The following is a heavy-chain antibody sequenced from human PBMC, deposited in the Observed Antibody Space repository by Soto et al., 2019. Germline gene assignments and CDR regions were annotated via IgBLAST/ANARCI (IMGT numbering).Heavy chain of an antibody. CDR2: ISASGGST. J-gene: IGHJ4*02. D-gene: IGHD3-10*01. CDR1: GFTFGNYG. V-gene: IGHV3-23*01. Sequence: EVQLLESGGGSVQPGGSLRLSCAVSGFTFGNYGMNWVRQAPGQGLEWVSGISASGGSTYYADSVKGRFTISRDSSKSTLYLQMNSLRANDTAVYYCAIHFYYGSGTYYAVDYWGQGTLVTVSS. CDR3: AIHFYYGSGTYYAVDY.